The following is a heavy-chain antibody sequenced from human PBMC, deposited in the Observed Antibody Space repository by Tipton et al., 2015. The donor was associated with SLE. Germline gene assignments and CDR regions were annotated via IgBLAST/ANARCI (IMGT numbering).Heavy chain of an antibody. CDR2: IYTSGST. CDR1: GGSISSGGYY. V-gene: IGHV4-61*09. J-gene: IGHJ4*02. D-gene: IGHD3-16*01. CDR3: ARGGGKRPY. Sequence: TLSLTCTVSGGSISSGGYYWSWIRQPAGKGREWLGHIYTSGSTNYNPPLKSRVTISVDTSKNQFSLKLSSVTAADSAVYYCARGGGKRPYWGQGTLVTVSS.